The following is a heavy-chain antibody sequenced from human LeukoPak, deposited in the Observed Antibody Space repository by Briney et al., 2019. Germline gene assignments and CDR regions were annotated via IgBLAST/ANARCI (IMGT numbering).Heavy chain of an antibody. CDR1: GGSISSYY. D-gene: IGHD5-18*01. J-gene: IGHJ4*02. CDR2: IYYSGST. CDR3: ARVYSYGYIDY. Sequence: SETLSLTCTVSGGSISSYYWSWIRQPPGKGLEWIGHIYYSGSTNYNPSLKSRVTISVDTSKNQFSLKLSSVTPADTAVYYCARVYSYGYIDYWGQGTLVTVSS. V-gene: IGHV4-59*01.